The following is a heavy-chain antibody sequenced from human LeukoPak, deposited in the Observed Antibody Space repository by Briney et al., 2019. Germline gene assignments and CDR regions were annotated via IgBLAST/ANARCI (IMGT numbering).Heavy chain of an antibody. CDR2: INPSGGST. J-gene: IGHJ4*02. CDR1: GYSFTSYH. V-gene: IGHV1-46*01. D-gene: IGHD6-19*01. CDR3: ATRGGYSSGWAY. Sequence: ASVTVSCTASGYSFTSYHMHWVRQAPGQGLEWMGIINPSGGSTSYAQKFQGRVTMTRDTSTSTVYMELSSLRSEDTAVYYCATRGGYSSGWAYWGQGTLVTVPS.